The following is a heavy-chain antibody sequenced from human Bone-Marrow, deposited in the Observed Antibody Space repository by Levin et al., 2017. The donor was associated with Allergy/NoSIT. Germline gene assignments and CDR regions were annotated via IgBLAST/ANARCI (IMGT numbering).Heavy chain of an antibody. CDR3: ARGKASSSPRGSGWFDP. V-gene: IGHV3-23*01. CDR1: GFTFNNYV. CDR2: ISGSGDAA. J-gene: IGHJ5*02. D-gene: IGHD3-10*01. Sequence: QPGGSLRLSCAASGFTFNNYVMTWVRQAPGKGLERAAVISGSGDAAFYLDSVKGRFTISRDNSKNTLYLQMNSLRAEDTATYYCARGKASSSPRGSGWFDPWGQGTVVTVSS.